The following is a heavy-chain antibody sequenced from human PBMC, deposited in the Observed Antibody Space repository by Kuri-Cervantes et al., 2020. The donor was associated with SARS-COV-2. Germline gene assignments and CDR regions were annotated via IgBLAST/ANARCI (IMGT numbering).Heavy chain of an antibody. D-gene: IGHD1-26*01. J-gene: IGHJ4*02. CDR1: GGSFSGYY. CDR2: INHSGST. V-gene: IGHV4-34*01. Sequence: ESLKISCAVYGGSFSGYYWSWIRQPPGKGLEWIGEINHSGSTNYNPSLKSRVTMTRNTSTSTVYMELSSLRSEDTAVYYCARGGSYNLDEYHFDYWGQGTLVTVSS. CDR3: ARGGSYNLDEYHFDY.